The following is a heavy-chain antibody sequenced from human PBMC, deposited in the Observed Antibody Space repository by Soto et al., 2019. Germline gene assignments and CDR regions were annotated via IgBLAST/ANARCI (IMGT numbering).Heavy chain of an antibody. V-gene: IGHV3-15*07. CDR2: IKIKTYGGTT. D-gene: IGHD3-22*01. J-gene: IGHJ4*02. CDR3: TSHPVESRGFYFDY. CDR1: GFTFSNAW. Sequence: EVQLVESGGGLVKPGGSLRLSCAASGFTFSNAWMNWVRQAPGKGLEWVGRIKIKTYGGTTDYAAPVKGRFTISGDDSKSTLYLQMNSLKTEDTAVYYCTSHPVESRGFYFDYWGQGTLVTVSS.